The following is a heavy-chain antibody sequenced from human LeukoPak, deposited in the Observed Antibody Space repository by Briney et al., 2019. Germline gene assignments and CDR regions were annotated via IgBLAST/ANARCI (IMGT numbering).Heavy chain of an antibody. CDR2: ISSSGGTI. Sequence: GGSLRLSCAASGFSFSHYEMNWVRQAPGKGLEWVSYISSSGGTIYYADSVKGRFTISRDNAKTSLYLQMNSLRAEDTAVYYCARVGYSNRWYLDCWGQGTLVTVSS. V-gene: IGHV3-48*03. CDR1: GFSFSHYE. CDR3: ARVGYSNRWYLDC. J-gene: IGHJ4*02. D-gene: IGHD6-13*01.